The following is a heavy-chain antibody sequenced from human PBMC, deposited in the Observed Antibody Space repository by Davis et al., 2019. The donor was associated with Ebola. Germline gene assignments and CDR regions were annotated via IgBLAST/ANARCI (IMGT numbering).Heavy chain of an antibody. J-gene: IGHJ1*01. V-gene: IGHV3-48*01. CDR3: ARDLVGATHYFQH. Sequence: GESLKISCAASGFTFSSYSMNWVRQAPGKGLEWVSYISSSSSTIYYADSVKGRFTISRDNAKNSLYLQMNSLRAEDTAMYYCARDLVGATHYFQHWGQGTLVTVSS. D-gene: IGHD1-26*01. CDR2: ISSSSSTI. CDR1: GFTFSSYS.